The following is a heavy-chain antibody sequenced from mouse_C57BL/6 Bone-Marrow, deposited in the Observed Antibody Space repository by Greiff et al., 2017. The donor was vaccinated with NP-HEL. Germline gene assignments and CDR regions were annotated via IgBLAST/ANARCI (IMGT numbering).Heavy chain of an antibody. Sequence: VQLQQSGAELMKPGASVKLSCKATGYTFTGYWIEWVKQRPGHGLEWIGEILPGSGSTNYNEKFKGKATFTADTSSNTAYMQLSSLTTEDSAIYYCARRVTTVVATEYAMDDWGQGTSVTVSS. CDR3: ARRVTTVVATEYAMDD. J-gene: IGHJ4*01. CDR2: ILPGSGST. D-gene: IGHD1-1*01. CDR1: GYTFTGYW. V-gene: IGHV1-9*01.